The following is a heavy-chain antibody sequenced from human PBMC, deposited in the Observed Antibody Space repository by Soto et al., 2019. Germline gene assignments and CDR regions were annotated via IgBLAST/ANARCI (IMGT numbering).Heavy chain of an antibody. CDR1: GFTFSSYW. Sequence: EVQLVESGGGLVQPGGSLRLSCAASGFTFSSYWMHWVRQAPGKGLVWVSRINSDGSSTSYADSVKGRFTISRDNAKNTLFLQMISLRAGDTAVYYCARGHGRYFDWLLEAPDYDGMDVWGQGSTVTVSS. CDR2: INSDGSST. D-gene: IGHD3-9*01. V-gene: IGHV3-74*01. CDR3: ARGHGRYFDWLLEAPDYDGMDV. J-gene: IGHJ6*02.